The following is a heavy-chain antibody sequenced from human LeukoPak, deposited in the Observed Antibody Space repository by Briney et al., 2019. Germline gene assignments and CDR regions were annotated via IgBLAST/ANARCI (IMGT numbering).Heavy chain of an antibody. J-gene: IGHJ2*01. CDR2: IYYSGST. CDR1: GGSISNYY. Sequence: SETLSLTCTVSGGSISNYYWSWVRQPPGKGLEWIGYIYYSGSTTYNPSLKSRVTISVDTSKNQFSLKLSSVTAADTAVYYCARRTYFDLWGRGALVTVSS. V-gene: IGHV4-59*08. CDR3: ARRTYFDL.